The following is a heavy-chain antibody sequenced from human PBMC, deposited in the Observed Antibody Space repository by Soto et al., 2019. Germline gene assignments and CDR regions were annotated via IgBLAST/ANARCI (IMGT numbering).Heavy chain of an antibody. Sequence: ASVKVSCKVSGYTLTELSMHWVRQAPGKGLEWMGGFDPEDGETIYAQKFQGRVTMTEDTSTDTAYMELSSLRSEDTAVYYCAKVIGKRLTIFGVAKEYYYYYGMDVWGQGTTVTLS. D-gene: IGHD3-3*01. V-gene: IGHV1-24*01. CDR1: GYTLTELS. J-gene: IGHJ6*02. CDR3: AKVIGKRLTIFGVAKEYYYYYGMDV. CDR2: FDPEDGET.